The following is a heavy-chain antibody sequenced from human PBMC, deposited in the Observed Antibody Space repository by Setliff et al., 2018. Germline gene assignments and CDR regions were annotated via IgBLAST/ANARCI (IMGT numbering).Heavy chain of an antibody. V-gene: IGHV4-39*07. CDR3: ARDKPEGYNFWSGYLGGGLMDV. Sequence: PSETLSLTCTVSGGSISSSSYYWGWIRQPPGKGLEWIGSIYYSGSTYYNPSLKSRVTISVDTSKNQFSLNLSSVTAADTAVYYCARDKPEGYNFWSGYLGGGLMDVWGQGTTVTVSS. CDR2: IYYSGST. CDR1: GGSISSSSYY. J-gene: IGHJ6*02. D-gene: IGHD3-3*01.